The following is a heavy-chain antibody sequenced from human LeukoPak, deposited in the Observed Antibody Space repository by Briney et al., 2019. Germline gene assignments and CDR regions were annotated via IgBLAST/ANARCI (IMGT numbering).Heavy chain of an antibody. CDR2: INHCEST. CDR3: ARCPGIIGYSDLRLDFDY. CDR1: GGSFSGYY. Sequence: SETLSLTCAVYGGSFSGYYWRWIRQPPGKGLEWIGEINHCESTNHNPSLKSRVPISVDTSKHQFSLTLSSVTAADTGVYYCARCPGIIGYSDLRLDFDYWGQGTLVTVSS. J-gene: IGHJ4*02. D-gene: IGHD5-12*01. V-gene: IGHV4-34*01.